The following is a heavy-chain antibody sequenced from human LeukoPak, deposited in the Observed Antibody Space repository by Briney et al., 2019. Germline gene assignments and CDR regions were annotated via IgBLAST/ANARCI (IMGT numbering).Heavy chain of an antibody. D-gene: IGHD5-18*01. CDR1: GFTFSSYS. CDR3: VEGGAARFDY. J-gene: IGHJ4*02. Sequence: NPGGSLRLSCAASGFTFSSYSMNWVRQAPGKGLEGVSSISSSSSYIYYADSVKGRFTISRDNAKNSLYLQMNSLRAEDTAVYYCVEGGAARFDYWGQGTLVAVSS. V-gene: IGHV3-21*04. CDR2: ISSSSSYI.